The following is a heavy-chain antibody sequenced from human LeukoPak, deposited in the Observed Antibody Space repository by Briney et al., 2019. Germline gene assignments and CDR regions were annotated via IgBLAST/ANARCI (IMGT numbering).Heavy chain of an antibody. J-gene: IGHJ3*02. Sequence: SETLSLTCAVSGDPISSTNWWNWVRQPPGKGLEWIGEIYHSGTTNYNPSLKSRVTISLDKSKNQFYLKLTSVTAADTAVYYCARDQWLLRGGDHDAFDIWGQGTMVTVSS. D-gene: IGHD5-12*01. V-gene: IGHV4-4*02. CDR2: IYHSGTT. CDR1: GDPISSTNW. CDR3: ARDQWLLRGGDHDAFDI.